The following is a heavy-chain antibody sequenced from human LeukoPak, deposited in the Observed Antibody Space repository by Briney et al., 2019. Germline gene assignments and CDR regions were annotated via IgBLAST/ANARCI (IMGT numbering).Heavy chain of an antibody. CDR2: IYTTGNT. CDR3: ARDARGWSGFDY. Sequence: SETLSLTCSASGGSISSYYWSWIRQPAGKGREWIGRIYTTGNTDYNPSLKSRVTMSVDTSKNQFSLNLSSVTAADTAVYYCARDARGWSGFDYWGQGTLVTVSS. D-gene: IGHD3-3*01. V-gene: IGHV4-4*07. J-gene: IGHJ4*02. CDR1: GGSISSYY.